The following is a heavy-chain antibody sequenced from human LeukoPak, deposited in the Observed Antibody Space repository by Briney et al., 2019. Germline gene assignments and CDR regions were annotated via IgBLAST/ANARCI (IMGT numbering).Heavy chain of an antibody. CDR2: IYYSGST. CDR3: ARRTPGGNWFDP. V-gene: IGHV4-31*03. CDR1: GGSISSGGYY. D-gene: IGHD1-1*01. J-gene: IGHJ5*02. Sequence: SETLSLTCTVSGGSISSGGYYWSWIRQHPRKGLEWIGYIYYSGSTYYNPSLKSRVTISVDTSKNQFSLKLSSVTAADTAVYYCARRTPGGNWFDPWGQGTLVTVSS.